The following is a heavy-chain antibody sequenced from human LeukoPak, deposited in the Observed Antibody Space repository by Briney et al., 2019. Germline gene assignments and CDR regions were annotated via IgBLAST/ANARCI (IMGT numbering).Heavy chain of an antibody. CDR1: GASLSSSVYY. CDR2: IYYSGRT. D-gene: IGHD5-12*01. J-gene: IGHJ4*02. V-gene: IGHV4-39*01. Sequence: SDTLSLTCTVSGASLSSSVYYWGWPRQPPGKGLDWIGSIYYSGRTDANPSLKGRVSISVDTSQNQFSLRLMSVAAADTAIYYCAAHASGFPDFFEYWGQGTVVTVSS. CDR3: AAHASGFPDFFEY.